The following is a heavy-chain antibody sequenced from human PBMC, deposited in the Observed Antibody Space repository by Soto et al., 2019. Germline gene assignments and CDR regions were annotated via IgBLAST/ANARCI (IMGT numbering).Heavy chain of an antibody. V-gene: IGHV3-33*01. Sequence: GGSLRLSCAASGFTFSSYGMHWFRQAPGKGLEWVAVIWYDGSNKYYADSVKGRFTISRDNSKNTLYLQMNSLRAEDTAVYYCARDSAVTTTTSYYYGMDVWGQGTTVTVSS. D-gene: IGHD4-17*01. J-gene: IGHJ6*02. CDR1: GFTFSSYG. CDR3: ARDSAVTTTTSYYYGMDV. CDR2: IWYDGSNK.